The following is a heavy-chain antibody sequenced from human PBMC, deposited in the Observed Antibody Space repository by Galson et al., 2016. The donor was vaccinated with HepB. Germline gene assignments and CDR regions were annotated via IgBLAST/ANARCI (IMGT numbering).Heavy chain of an antibody. V-gene: IGHV1-18*04. D-gene: IGHD2-2*01. CDR1: NYMFTSCG. CDR3: ATTDCSSSSCSSSRYYYYGMDV. J-gene: IGHJ6*02. CDR2: ISGNNGNT. Sequence: SVKVSCKASNYMFTSCGISWVRQAPGQGLEWMGWISGNNGNTNYAQKVQGRVTRTTDTSTRTAYMELRSLRSDDTPVYYCATTDCSSSSCSSSRYYYYGMDVWGQGTTVTVSS.